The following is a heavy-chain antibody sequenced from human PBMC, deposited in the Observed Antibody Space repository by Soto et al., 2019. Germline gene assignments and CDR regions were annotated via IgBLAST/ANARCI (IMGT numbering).Heavy chain of an antibody. J-gene: IGHJ5*02. D-gene: IGHD2-2*01. CDR2: INPDSGGA. V-gene: IGHV1-2*02. CDR3: AEEVVPGAMISWFEP. Sequence: ASVNVSCKDSGYTFTGYYMHWVRQAPGQGLAWMGWINPDSGGANYAQKLHRRVTMTRDTSISTADMELSRLRSDDTAAYYFAEEVVPGAMISWFEPWGQGNLVT. CDR1: GYTFTGYY.